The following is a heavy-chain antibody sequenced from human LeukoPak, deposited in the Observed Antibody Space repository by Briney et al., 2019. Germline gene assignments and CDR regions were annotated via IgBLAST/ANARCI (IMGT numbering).Heavy chain of an antibody. D-gene: IGHD2-15*01. Sequence: SETLSLTCTVSGGSISSGSYYWSWIRQPAGKGLERIGRIYTSGSTNYNPSLKSRVTISVDTSKNQFSLKLSSVTAADTAVYYCALSHCSGGSCYLSWFDPWGQGTLVTVSS. CDR1: GGSISSGSYY. V-gene: IGHV4-61*02. J-gene: IGHJ5*02. CDR2: IYTSGST. CDR3: ALSHCSGGSCYLSWFDP.